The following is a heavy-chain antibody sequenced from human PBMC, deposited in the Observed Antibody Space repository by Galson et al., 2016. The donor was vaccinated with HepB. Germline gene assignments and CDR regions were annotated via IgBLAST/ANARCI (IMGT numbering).Heavy chain of an antibody. V-gene: IGHV3-9*01. CDR3: SKDIRLGSGYGDYFDY. CDR2: ISWNSGTI. D-gene: IGHD5-12*01. J-gene: IGHJ4*02. CDR1: GFTFDDYA. Sequence: SLRLSCAASGFTFDDYAMHWVRQAPGKGPEWVSGISWNSGTIGYADSVKGRFTISRDNAKNSLYLQMNSLRAEDTALYYCSKDIRLGSGYGDYFDYWGQGTLVTVSS.